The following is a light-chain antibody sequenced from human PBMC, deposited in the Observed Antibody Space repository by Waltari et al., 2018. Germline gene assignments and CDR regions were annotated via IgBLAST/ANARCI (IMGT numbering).Light chain of an antibody. CDR2: EVS. CDR3: SSYAGSNNWL. CDR1: RSDVGNYNY. V-gene: IGLV2-8*01. Sequence: QSALTQPPSASGSPGQSVTISCTGTRSDVGNYNYVSWYQQHPGKAPKLMIYEVSKRPSGVPDRFSGSKSGNTASLTVSGLQAEDEADYYCSSYAGSNNWLFGGGTKLTVL. J-gene: IGLJ3*02.